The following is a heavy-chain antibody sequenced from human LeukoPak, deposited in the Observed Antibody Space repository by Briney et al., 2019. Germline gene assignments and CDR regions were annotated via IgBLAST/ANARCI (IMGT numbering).Heavy chain of an antibody. Sequence: SVKVSCKTSGGTFNNSATSWVRQAPGQGLEWLGGIMPLFGTAGYPQKFQGRVTITKDESTRTVYLELTSLTSDDTAVYYCARDVHGDYGSGWFDPWGQGTLVSVSS. J-gene: IGHJ5*02. V-gene: IGHV1-69*05. CDR2: IMPLFGTA. CDR3: ARDVHGDYGSGWFDP. CDR1: GGTFNNSA. D-gene: IGHD4-17*01.